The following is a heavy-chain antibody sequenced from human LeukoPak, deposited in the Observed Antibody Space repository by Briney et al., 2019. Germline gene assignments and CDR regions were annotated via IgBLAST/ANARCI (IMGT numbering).Heavy chain of an antibody. Sequence: SETLSLTCAVYGGSFSGYYWSWIPQPPGKGLEWIGQVNHSGSTKYNPSLRSRVTISLDTSTNQFCLKLSSVTAADAAVYYCTRGALTHDALDIWGQGTMVTVSS. J-gene: IGHJ3*02. CDR3: TRGALTHDALDI. CDR1: GGSFSGYY. CDR2: VNHSGST. V-gene: IGHV4-34*01.